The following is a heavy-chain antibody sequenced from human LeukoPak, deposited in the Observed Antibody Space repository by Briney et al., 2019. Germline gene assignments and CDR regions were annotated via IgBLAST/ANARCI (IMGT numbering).Heavy chain of an antibody. D-gene: IGHD2-8*01. CDR3: ARSPYDLDWFDP. V-gene: IGHV1-18*01. Sequence: ASVKVSCKASGYTFTSYTMHWVRQAPGQGLEWMGWISAYNGNTNYAQKLQGRVTMTTDTSTSTAYMELRSLRSDDTAVYYCARSPYDLDWFDPWGQGTLVTVSS. J-gene: IGHJ5*02. CDR2: ISAYNGNT. CDR1: GYTFTSYT.